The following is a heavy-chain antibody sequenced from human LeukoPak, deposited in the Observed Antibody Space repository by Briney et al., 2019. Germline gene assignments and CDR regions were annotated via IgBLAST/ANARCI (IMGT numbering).Heavy chain of an antibody. J-gene: IGHJ4*02. CDR3: ARLAPAVQK. D-gene: IGHD1-1*01. Sequence: GGSLRLSCAASGITFSSYGMSWVRQAPGKGLEWVSSISSSSSYIYYADLVKGRFTISRDNAKNSLYLQMNSLRAEDTAVYYCARLAPAVQKWGQGTLVTVSS. V-gene: IGHV3-21*01. CDR1: GITFSSYG. CDR2: ISSSSSYI.